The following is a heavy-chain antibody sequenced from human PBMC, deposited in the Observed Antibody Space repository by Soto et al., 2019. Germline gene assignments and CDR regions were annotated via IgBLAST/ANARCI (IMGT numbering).Heavy chain of an antibody. CDR3: ARIFTGGVWRLDY. CDR2: LHSGDNT. D-gene: IGHD3-16*01. J-gene: IGHJ4*02. Sequence: EVQLVESGGGLVQPGGSLRLSCAASGFSVSSSYMTWVRQDPGKGLEWVSSLHSGDNTYYADSVKDRFFVSRDSSKNTLYHQMNGLRAEDTALYFCARIFTGGVWRLDYWGRGTLVTVSS. V-gene: IGHV3-66*01. CDR1: GFSVSSSY.